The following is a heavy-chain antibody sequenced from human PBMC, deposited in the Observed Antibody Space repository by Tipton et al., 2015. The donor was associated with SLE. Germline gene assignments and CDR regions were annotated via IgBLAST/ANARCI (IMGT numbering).Heavy chain of an antibody. J-gene: IGHJ4*02. CDR2: IHYTRTT. Sequence: PGLVKPSDSLSLTCTVSGGSISSYYWSWIRQPPGKGLEWIGYIHYTRTTHCNPSLKSRVTISVDTSKNQFSLKLSSVTAADTAVYYCARESGYSSTWPFDYWGQGTLVTVSS. V-gene: IGHV4-59*12. CDR1: GGSISSYY. D-gene: IGHD6-13*01. CDR3: ARESGYSSTWPFDY.